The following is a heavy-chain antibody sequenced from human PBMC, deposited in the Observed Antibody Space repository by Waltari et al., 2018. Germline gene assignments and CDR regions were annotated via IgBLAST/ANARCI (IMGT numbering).Heavy chain of an antibody. Sequence: QVQLQESGPGLVKPSETLSLTCTVSGYSISSGYYWGWIRQPPGKGLAWIGSIYHSGSTYYNPSRKSRVTISVDTSKNQFSLKLSSVTAADTAVYYCARGVSYYGSGSYYDRIDYWGQGTLVTVSS. J-gene: IGHJ4*02. V-gene: IGHV4-38-2*02. CDR1: GYSISSGYY. CDR2: IYHSGST. CDR3: ARGVSYYGSGSYYDRIDY. D-gene: IGHD3-10*01.